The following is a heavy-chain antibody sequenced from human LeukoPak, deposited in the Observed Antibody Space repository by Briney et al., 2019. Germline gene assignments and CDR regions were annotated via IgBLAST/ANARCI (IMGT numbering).Heavy chain of an antibody. CDR1: GFTFSNYW. D-gene: IGHD3-10*01. CDR3: ARDGGWFWELLQDAFDI. V-gene: IGHV3-7*01. J-gene: IGHJ3*02. CDR2: IKQDGSEK. Sequence: GGSLRLSCAASGFTFSNYWMSWVRQAPGKGLEWVANIKQDGSEKYYVDSVKGRFTISRDNAKNSLYLQMNSLRAEDTAVYYCARDGGWFWELLQDAFDIWGQGTMVTVSS.